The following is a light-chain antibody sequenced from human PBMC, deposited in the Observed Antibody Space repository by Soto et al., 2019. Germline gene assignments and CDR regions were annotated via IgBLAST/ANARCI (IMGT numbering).Light chain of an antibody. V-gene: IGLV2-11*01. CDR2: DVS. J-gene: IGLJ2*01. Sequence: QYALTQPRSVSGSPGQPGTISCTGTSSDVGGYNYVSWYQQHPGKAPKLMIYDVSKRPSGVPDRFSGSKSGNTASLTISGLQAEDEADYYCRSYAGSYTVLFGGGTKLTVL. CDR3: RSYAGSYTVL. CDR1: SSDVGGYNY.